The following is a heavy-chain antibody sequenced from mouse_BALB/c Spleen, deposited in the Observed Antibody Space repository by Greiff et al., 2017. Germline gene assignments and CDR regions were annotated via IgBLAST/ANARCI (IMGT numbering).Heavy chain of an antibody. V-gene: IGHV5-12-2*01. CDR3: ARQGTTVVAYWYFDV. Sequence: EVKLQESGGGLVQPGGSLKLSCAASGFTFSSYTMSWVRQTREKRLEWVAYISNGGGSTYYPDTVKGRFTISRDNAKNTLYPQMCSLKSEDTAMYYCARQGTTVVAYWYFDVWGAGTTVTVSS. CDR2: ISNGGGST. D-gene: IGHD1-1*01. J-gene: IGHJ1*01. CDR1: GFTFSSYT.